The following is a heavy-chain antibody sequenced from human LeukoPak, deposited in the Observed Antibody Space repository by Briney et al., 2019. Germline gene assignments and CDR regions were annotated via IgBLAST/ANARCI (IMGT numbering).Heavy chain of an antibody. CDR3: ARDPWGYDL. J-gene: IGHJ5*02. CDR1: GYTFTNYS. Sequence: GGSLRLSCRASGYTFTNYSIQWVRQAPGKGLECVSSFTSYSSHISYAHSVKGRFTISRDNSKNSLYLLMTNLKAEDTAVYYCARDPWGYDLWGQGTLVIVS. CDR2: FTSYSSHI. V-gene: IGHV3-21*01. D-gene: IGHD7-27*01.